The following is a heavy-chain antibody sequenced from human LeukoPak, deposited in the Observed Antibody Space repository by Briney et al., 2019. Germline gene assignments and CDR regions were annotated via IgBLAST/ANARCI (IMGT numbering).Heavy chain of an antibody. Sequence: SDTLSLTCTVSGGSISSYYWSWIRQPPGKGLEWIGYIYDSGSTNYNPSLKSRVTISVVTSKNQFSLKLSSVTAADTAVYYCARVGGTNYYYYGMDVWGQGTTVTVSS. J-gene: IGHJ6*02. CDR2: IYDSGST. V-gene: IGHV4-59*01. CDR1: GGSISSYY. CDR3: ARVGGTNYYYYGMDV. D-gene: IGHD1-1*01.